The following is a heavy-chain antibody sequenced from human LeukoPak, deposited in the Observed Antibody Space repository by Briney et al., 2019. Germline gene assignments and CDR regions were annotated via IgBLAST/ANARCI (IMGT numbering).Heavy chain of an antibody. CDR2: IYWNDDK. Sequence: SGPTLVKPTQTLTLTCTFSGFSLSTSGVGVGWIRQPPGKAXXWLALIYWNDDKRYSPSLKSRLTITKDTSKNQVVLTMTNMDPVDTATYYCAHRPIAAAGTKVFDPWGQGTLVTVSS. CDR1: GFSLSTSGVG. J-gene: IGHJ5*02. V-gene: IGHV2-5*01. CDR3: AHRPIAAAGTKVFDP. D-gene: IGHD6-13*01.